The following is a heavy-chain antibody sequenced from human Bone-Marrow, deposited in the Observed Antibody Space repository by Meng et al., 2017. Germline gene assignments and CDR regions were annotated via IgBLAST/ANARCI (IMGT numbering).Heavy chain of an antibody. V-gene: IGHV3-7*01. CDR2: IKQDVSEK. CDR1: GFSFSGNW. CDR3: AAWVYYDSSGGLDY. J-gene: IGHJ4*02. Sequence: GRSLRLSCPVSGFSFSGNWIGWVREAPGKGLEWVANIKQDVSEKYYVDFVKGRVTISRDNAKNSLYLQMNSLRAEDTAVYYCAAWVYYDSSGGLDYWGQGTMVTVSS. D-gene: IGHD3-22*01.